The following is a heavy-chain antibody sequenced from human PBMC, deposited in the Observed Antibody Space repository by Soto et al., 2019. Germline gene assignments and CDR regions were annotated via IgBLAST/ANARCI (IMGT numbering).Heavy chain of an antibody. CDR1: GYTFTSYD. Sequence: QVQLVQSGAEVKTPGASVKFSCKASGYTFTSYDINWVRQAPGQGLEYLGWMNPNSGNTGYVQKFQRRVTMTRNSSISTAYMELSSLRSEDTAVYYWARGIKYGDCSSCFDPWGQGALVTVSS. D-gene: IGHD2-21*02. CDR3: ARGIKYGDCSSCFDP. V-gene: IGHV1-8*01. J-gene: IGHJ5*02. CDR2: MNPNSGNT.